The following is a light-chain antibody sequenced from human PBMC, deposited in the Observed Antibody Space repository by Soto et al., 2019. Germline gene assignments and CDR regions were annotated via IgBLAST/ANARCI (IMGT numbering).Light chain of an antibody. Sequence: EIVLTQSPGTLSLSPGERATLSCRASQSVSSSYLAWYQQKPGQAPRLLIYGASSRATGIPDRFSGSGSGTAFTLTISRLEPEDCAVYYCQQYGSSPLLTFGGGTKVEIK. CDR3: QQYGSSPLLT. CDR1: QSVSSSY. V-gene: IGKV3-20*01. J-gene: IGKJ4*01. CDR2: GAS.